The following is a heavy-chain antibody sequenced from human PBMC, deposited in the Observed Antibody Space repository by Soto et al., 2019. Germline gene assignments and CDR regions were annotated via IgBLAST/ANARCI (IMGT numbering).Heavy chain of an antibody. V-gene: IGHV4-59*08. Sequence: SETLCVTCPVAGGSLSSYCWSWIRPPPGKGLEWIGYIYYSGSTNYNPSLKSRVTISVDTSKNQFSLKLSSGTAADTAVYYCARSQSERATGTNTPEYYFDYWGQGTLVTVSS. J-gene: IGHJ4*02. CDR1: GGSLSSYC. CDR3: ARSQSERATGTNTPEYYFDY. CDR2: IYYSGST. D-gene: IGHD1-1*01.